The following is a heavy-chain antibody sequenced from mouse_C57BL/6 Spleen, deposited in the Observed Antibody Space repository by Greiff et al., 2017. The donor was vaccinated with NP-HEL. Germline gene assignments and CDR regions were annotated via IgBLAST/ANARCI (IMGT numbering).Heavy chain of an antibody. CDR2: ISTGGGSP. CDR3: ARHLLNFPGFAY. Sequence: EVMLVESGGGLVQPGGSLKLSCAASGFTFSDYYMYWVRQTPEKRLEWVAYISTGGGSPYYPDTVKGRFTISRDNAKNTLYLQMSRLKSEDTAMYYCARHLLNFPGFAYWGQGTLVTVSA. V-gene: IGHV5-12*01. D-gene: IGHD6-2*01. CDR1: GFTFSDYY. J-gene: IGHJ3*01.